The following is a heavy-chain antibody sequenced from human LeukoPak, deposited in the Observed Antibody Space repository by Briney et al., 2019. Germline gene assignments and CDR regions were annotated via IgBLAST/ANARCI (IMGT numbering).Heavy chain of an antibody. D-gene: IGHD4-17*01. V-gene: IGHV3-53*05. J-gene: IGHJ3*02. CDR1: GFTVSSNY. CDR2: IYSGGST. CDR3: ARVLTTVTTRGAFDI. Sequence: SGGSLRLSCAASGFTVSSNYMSWVRQAPGKGLEWVSVIYSGGSTYYADSVKGRFTISRDNSKNTLYLQMNSLRAEDTAVYYCARVLTTVTTRGAFDIWGQGTMVTVSS.